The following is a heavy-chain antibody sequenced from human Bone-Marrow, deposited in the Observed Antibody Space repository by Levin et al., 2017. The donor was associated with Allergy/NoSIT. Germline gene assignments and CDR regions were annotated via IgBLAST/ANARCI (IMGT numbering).Heavy chain of an antibody. V-gene: IGHV1-2*06. D-gene: IGHD3-3*01. CDR2: INPNSGGT. J-gene: IGHJ4*02. CDR3: ARIARDYDFWSGYPHHYFDY. CDR1: GYTFTGYY. Sequence: ASVKVSCKASGYTFTGYYMHWVRQAPGQGLEWMGRINPNSGGTNYAQKFQGRVTMTRDTSISTAYMELSRLRSDDTAVYYCARIARDYDFWSGYPHHYFDYWGQGTLVTVSS.